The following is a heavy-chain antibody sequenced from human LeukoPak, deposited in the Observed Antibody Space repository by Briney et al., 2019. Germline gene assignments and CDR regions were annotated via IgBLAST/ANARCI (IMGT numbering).Heavy chain of an antibody. CDR1: GYSISSGYY. V-gene: IGHV4-38-2*02. CDR2: IYHSGRT. J-gene: IGHJ5*02. D-gene: IGHD3-22*01. CDR3: ASEDEYYYDSSGYFA. Sequence: SETLSLTCTVSGYSISSGYYWGWIRQPPGKGLEWIGSIYHSGRTYYNPSLKSRVTISVDTSKNQFSLKLSSVTAADTAVYYCASEDEYYYDSSGYFAWGQGTLVTVSS.